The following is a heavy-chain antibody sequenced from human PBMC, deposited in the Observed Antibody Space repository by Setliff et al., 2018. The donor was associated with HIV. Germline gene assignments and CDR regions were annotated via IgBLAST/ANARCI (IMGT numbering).Heavy chain of an antibody. CDR2: INPSGGST. D-gene: IGHD1-26*01. CDR1: GYTFTNFY. J-gene: IGHJ6*03. Sequence: ASVKVSCKASGYTFTNFYIHLVRQAPGQGLEWLGMINPSGGSTTYAQKFQGRVTMTSDTSTSTVYMDLSSTGSDDTAVYYCARGGQYSGNYLPRDYYMDVWGKGTTVTVSS. V-gene: IGHV1-46*01. CDR3: ARGGQYSGNYLPRDYYMDV.